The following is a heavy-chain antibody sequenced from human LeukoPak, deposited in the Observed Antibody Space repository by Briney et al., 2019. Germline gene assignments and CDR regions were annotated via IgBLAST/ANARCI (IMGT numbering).Heavy chain of an antibody. CDR1: GFTFSSYS. CDR3: ARDPGFSSFDY. V-gene: IGHV3-21*01. J-gene: IGHJ4*02. D-gene: IGHD3-3*02. Sequence: PGGSLRLSCAASGFTFSSYSMNWVRQAPGKGLEWVSSISSSSSYIYYADSVKGRFTISRDNAKNSLYLQMTSLRVDDTAIYYCARDPGFSSFDYWGQGTLVTVSS. CDR2: ISSSSSYI.